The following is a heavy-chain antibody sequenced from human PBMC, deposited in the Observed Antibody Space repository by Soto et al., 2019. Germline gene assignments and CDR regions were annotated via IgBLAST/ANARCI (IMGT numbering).Heavy chain of an antibody. Sequence: PGGSLRLSCAAAGFSFSNYAMHWVRQAPGNGLEWVAVIWYDGSNKYYADSVKGRFTISKDTSQTTVYLQMNSMRAEDSAVYYCTTDPYGGSRYYFDSWGQGTLVTVSS. CDR1: GFSFSNYA. D-gene: IGHD1-26*01. CDR3: TTDPYGGSRYYFDS. CDR2: IWYDGSNK. V-gene: IGHV3-33*01. J-gene: IGHJ4*02.